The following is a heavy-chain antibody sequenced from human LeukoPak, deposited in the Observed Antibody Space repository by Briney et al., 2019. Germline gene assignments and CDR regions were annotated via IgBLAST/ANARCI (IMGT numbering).Heavy chain of an antibody. Sequence: SETLSLTCTVSGGSIGSYYWSWIRQPPGQGLEWIGYIYASGSTNYNPSLKSRVTISVDTSKNQFSLKLTSVTAADTAVYYCARLPDYWGQGTLVTVSS. CDR3: ARLPDY. V-gene: IGHV4-4*09. CDR1: GGSIGSYY. J-gene: IGHJ4*02. CDR2: IYASGST.